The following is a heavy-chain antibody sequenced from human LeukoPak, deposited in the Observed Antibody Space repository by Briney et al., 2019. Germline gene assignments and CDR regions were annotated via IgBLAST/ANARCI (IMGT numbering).Heavy chain of an antibody. CDR1: GFTFSSAA. CDR2: ITGSDDKT. Sequence: GGSLRLSCAASGFTFSSAALTWVRQAPGKGLEWVSTITGSDDKTYYAASVKRRFTIARDFSRNTVGLQMNSLRIEDTAIYYCAKGPQLYSGYHPDYWGQGTLVTVSS. J-gene: IGHJ4*02. V-gene: IGHV3-23*01. CDR3: AKGPQLYSGYHPDY. D-gene: IGHD5-12*01.